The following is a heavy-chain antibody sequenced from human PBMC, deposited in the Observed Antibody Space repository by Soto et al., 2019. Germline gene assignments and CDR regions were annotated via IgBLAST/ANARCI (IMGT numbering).Heavy chain of an antibody. J-gene: IGHJ4*02. CDR1: GFTFSSYA. Sequence: GGSLRLSCAASGFTFSSYAMSWVRQAPGKGLEWVSAISGSGGSTYYADSVKGRFTISRDNSKNTLYLQMNSLRAEDTAVYYCAKLGPPNYGGNSGLDYWGQGTLVTVSS. CDR3: AKLGPPNYGGNSGLDY. V-gene: IGHV3-23*01. D-gene: IGHD4-17*01. CDR2: ISGSGGST.